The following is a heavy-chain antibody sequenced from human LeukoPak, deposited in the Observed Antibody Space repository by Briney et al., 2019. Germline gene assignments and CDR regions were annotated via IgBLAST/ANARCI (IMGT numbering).Heavy chain of an antibody. Sequence: PGRSLRLSCAASGFTFDDYAMHWVRQAPGKGLEWVSGISWNSGSIGYADSVKGRFTISRDNAKNSLYLQMNSLRAEDTALYYCAKDGAAAGTESDNWFDPWAREPWSPSPQ. D-gene: IGHD6-13*01. V-gene: IGHV3-9*01. J-gene: IGHJ5*02. CDR1: GFTFDDYA. CDR3: AKDGAAAGTESDNWFDP. CDR2: ISWNSGSI.